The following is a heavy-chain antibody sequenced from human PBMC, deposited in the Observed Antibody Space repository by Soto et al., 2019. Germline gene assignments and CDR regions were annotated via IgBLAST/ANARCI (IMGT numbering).Heavy chain of an antibody. CDR2: INHSGST. CDR1: GGSFSGYY. J-gene: IGHJ5*02. Sequence: QVQLQQWGAGLLKPSETLSLTCAVYGGSFSGYYWSWIRQPPGKGLEWIGEINHSGSTNYNPSLKSRVTISVDTSKNQFSLKLGSVTAADTAVYYCARAGIVVGPATNWFGPWGQGTLVTGSS. V-gene: IGHV4-34*01. D-gene: IGHD2-2*01. CDR3: ARAGIVVGPATNWFGP.